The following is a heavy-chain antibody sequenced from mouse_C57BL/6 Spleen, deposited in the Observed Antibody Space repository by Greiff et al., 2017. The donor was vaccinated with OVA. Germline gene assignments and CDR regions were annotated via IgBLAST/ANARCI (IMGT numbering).Heavy chain of an antibody. D-gene: IGHD2-5*01. Sequence: EVKLVESEGGLVQPGSSMKLSCTASGFTFSDYYMAWVRQVPEKGLEWVANINYDGSSTYYLDSLKSRFIISRDNAKNILYLQMSSLKSEDTATYYCARETYSNYDGYYAMDYWGQGTSVTVSS. CDR3: ARETYSNYDGYYAMDY. CDR2: INYDGSST. J-gene: IGHJ4*01. CDR1: GFTFSDYY. V-gene: IGHV5-16*01.